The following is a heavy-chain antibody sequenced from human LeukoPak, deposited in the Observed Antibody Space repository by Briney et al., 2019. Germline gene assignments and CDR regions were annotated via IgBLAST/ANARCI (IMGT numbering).Heavy chain of an antibody. CDR3: ARDSRVATIQASTGSYGMDV. CDR2: IYYSGST. V-gene: IGHV4-31*03. Sequence: PSQTLSLTCTVSGGSISSGGYYWSWIRQHPGKGLEWIGHIYYSGSTYYNPSLKSRVTISVDTSKNQFSLKLSSVTAADTAVYYCARDSRVATIQASTGSYGMDVWGKGTTVTVSS. CDR1: GGSISSGGYY. D-gene: IGHD5-12*01. J-gene: IGHJ6*04.